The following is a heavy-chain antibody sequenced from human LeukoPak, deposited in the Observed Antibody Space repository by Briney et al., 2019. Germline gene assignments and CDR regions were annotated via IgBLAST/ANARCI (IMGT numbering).Heavy chain of an antibody. CDR3: ARIGYSSSSLDY. CDR2: INQDGTTE. CDR1: GFTLSNYW. D-gene: IGHD6-6*01. Sequence: PGGSLRLSCAASGFTLSNYWMTWVRQAPGKGLEWVANINQDGTTEYYADSVKGRFTISRDNAKNSVSLQVNSLTVADTALYYCARIGYSSSSLDYWGQGTLVTVSS. J-gene: IGHJ4*02. V-gene: IGHV3-7*01.